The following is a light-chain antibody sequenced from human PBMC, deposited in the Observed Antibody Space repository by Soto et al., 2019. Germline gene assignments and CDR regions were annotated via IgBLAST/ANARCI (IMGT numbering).Light chain of an antibody. V-gene: IGKV3-15*01. J-gene: IGKJ5*01. CDR1: QSVSSN. CDR2: GAS. Sequence: EIVMTQSPATLSVSPGERATLSCRASQSVSSNLAWYQQKPGQAPRLLIYGASTRATGIPARFSGSGSGTEFTLTISSRQSEDFAVYYCQQYNNWPPWITFGQGTRLEIK. CDR3: QQYNNWPPWIT.